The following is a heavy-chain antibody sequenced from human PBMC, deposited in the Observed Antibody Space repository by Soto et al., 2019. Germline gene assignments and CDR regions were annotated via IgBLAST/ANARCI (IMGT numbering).Heavy chain of an antibody. D-gene: IGHD1-26*01. CDR3: ARVRPRSSDIDY. Sequence: QVQLQESGPGLVKPSQTLSLTCTVSGGSISSGGYYWSWIRQHPGKGLEWIGYIYYSGSTYYNPSLKSRVTISVDTSKTPFSLKLSSVTAADTAVYYCARVRPRSSDIDYWGQGTLVTVSS. CDR1: GGSISSGGYY. CDR2: IYYSGST. J-gene: IGHJ4*02. V-gene: IGHV4-31*03.